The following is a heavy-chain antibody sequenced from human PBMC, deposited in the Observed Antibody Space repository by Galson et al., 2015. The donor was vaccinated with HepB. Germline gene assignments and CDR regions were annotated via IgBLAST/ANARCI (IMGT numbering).Heavy chain of an antibody. V-gene: IGHV1-69*13. D-gene: IGHD4-23*01. CDR1: GVTFSTYA. CDR3: AREGVVTGENRGRDAFDS. CDR2: IIPIIGTG. J-gene: IGHJ3*02. Sequence: SVEVSCKASGVTFSTYAISWVRQAPGQGLEWMGGIIPIIGTGTYAQKFQGRVTITADASTNTAYMELSSLRSEDTAVYYFAREGVVTGENRGRDAFDSWGPGTMVTVSS.